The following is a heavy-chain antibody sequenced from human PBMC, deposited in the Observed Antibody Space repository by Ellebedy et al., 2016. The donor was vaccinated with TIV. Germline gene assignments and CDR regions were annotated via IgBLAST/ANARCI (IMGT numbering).Heavy chain of an antibody. D-gene: IGHD2/OR15-2a*01. J-gene: IGHJ4*02. V-gene: IGHV4-34*01. CDR3: ARGFYDWGNSYDFDH. CDR2: INHSGST. CDR1: GGSFSDYY. Sequence: SETLSLTCAVYGGSFSDYYWSWIRQPPGKGLEWIGEINHSGSTNYNPSLDKGRVTISVDTSNNQFSLRLNSVTAADTAVYYCARGFYDWGNSYDFDHWGRGTLVTVSS.